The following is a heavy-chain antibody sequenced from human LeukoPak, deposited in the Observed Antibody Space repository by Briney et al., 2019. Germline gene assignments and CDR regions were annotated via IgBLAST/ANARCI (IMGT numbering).Heavy chain of an antibody. CDR3: ARDQEDIVVVPAAYSAPFDY. J-gene: IGHJ4*02. V-gene: IGHV3-21*01. CDR2: ITRRGDST. D-gene: IGHD2-2*01. CDR1: GFTFSSYA. Sequence: GGSLRLSCAASGFTFSSYAMNWVRQAPGKGLEWVSVITRRGDSTYYADSVEGRFTISRDNAKNSLYLQMNSLRAEDTAVYYCARDQEDIVVVPAAYSAPFDYWGQGTLVTVSS.